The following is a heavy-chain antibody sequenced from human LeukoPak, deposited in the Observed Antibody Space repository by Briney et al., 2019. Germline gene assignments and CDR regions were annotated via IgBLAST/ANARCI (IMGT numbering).Heavy chain of an antibody. CDR1: GGSISSYY. CDR2: IYYSGST. Sequence: SETLSLTCTVSGGSISSYYWSWIRQPPGKGLEWIGYIYYSGSTNYNPSLKSRVTISVDTSKNQFSLKLSSVTAADTAVYYCARVVPAARSRPYFDYWGQGTLVTVSS. V-gene: IGHV4-59*01. J-gene: IGHJ4*02. D-gene: IGHD2-2*01. CDR3: ARVVPAARSRPYFDY.